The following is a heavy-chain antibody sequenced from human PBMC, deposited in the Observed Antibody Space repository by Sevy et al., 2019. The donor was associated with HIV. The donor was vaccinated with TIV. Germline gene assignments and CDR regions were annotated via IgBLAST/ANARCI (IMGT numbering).Heavy chain of an antibody. Sequence: SETLTLTCTVSGGSITSLYWNWIRQPPGKGLEWIANIYYNGHINYNPSLKSRVTLSLDTSKNQFSLRLSSVTAADTAMYYCAGENAWGRGYSWGQGTLVIVSS. J-gene: IGHJ4*02. V-gene: IGHV4-59*08. CDR2: IYYNGHI. CDR3: AGENAWGRGYS. CDR1: GGSITSLY. D-gene: IGHD1-26*01.